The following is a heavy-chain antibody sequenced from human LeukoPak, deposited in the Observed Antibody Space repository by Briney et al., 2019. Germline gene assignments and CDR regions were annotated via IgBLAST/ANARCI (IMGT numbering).Heavy chain of an antibody. Sequence: SETLSLTCAVYGGSFSGYYWSWIRQHPGKGLEWIGYIYYSGSTYYNPSLKSRVTISVDTSKNQFSLKLSSVTAADTAVYYCARQYSYAVYYFDYWGQGTLVTVSS. V-gene: IGHV4-31*11. CDR3: ARQYSYAVYYFDY. D-gene: IGHD5-18*01. J-gene: IGHJ4*02. CDR1: GGSFSGYY. CDR2: IYYSGST.